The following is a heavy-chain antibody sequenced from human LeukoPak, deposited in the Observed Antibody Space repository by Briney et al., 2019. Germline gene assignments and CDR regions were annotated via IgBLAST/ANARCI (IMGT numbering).Heavy chain of an antibody. CDR2: IYYTGNT. V-gene: IGHV4-59*08. CDR3: ARGYTGYYYFYGMDV. CDR1: DGSISSYY. J-gene: IGHJ6*02. D-gene: IGHD5-18*01. Sequence: SETLSLTCTVSDGSISSYYWSWIRQPPGKGLEGIGYIYYTGNTNYNPSLKSRVTMSVDTSKNQFSLKLSSVTAADTAVYYCARGYTGYYYFYGMDVWGQGTTVTVSS.